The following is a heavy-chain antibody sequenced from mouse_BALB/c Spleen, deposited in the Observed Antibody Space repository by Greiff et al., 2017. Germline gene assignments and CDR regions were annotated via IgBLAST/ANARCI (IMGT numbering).Heavy chain of an antibody. J-gene: IGHJ1*01. CDR2: IWSGGST. V-gene: IGHV2-2*02. D-gene: IGHD2-1*01. Sequence: VKVVESGPGLVQPSQSLSITCTVSGFSLTSYGVHWVRQSPGKGLEWLGVIWSGGSTDYNAAFISRLSISKDNSKSQVFFKMNSLQANDTAIYYCARHGNYDWYFDVWGAGTTVTVSS. CDR3: ARHGNYDWYFDV. CDR1: GFSLTSYG.